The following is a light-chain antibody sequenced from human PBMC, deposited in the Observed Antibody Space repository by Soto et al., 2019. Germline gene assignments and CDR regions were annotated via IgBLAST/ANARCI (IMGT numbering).Light chain of an antibody. V-gene: IGKV1-39*01. Sequence: DIQMTQSPSCLSASIGDRVTITCRASQTISEYLNWYQQTPGKAPKILIYAASSLQSGVPSRFSGSGYGANFTLTISSLQPEDFATYYCQQSHSTPITFGQGTRLEIK. CDR2: AAS. CDR3: QQSHSTPIT. CDR1: QTISEY. J-gene: IGKJ5*01.